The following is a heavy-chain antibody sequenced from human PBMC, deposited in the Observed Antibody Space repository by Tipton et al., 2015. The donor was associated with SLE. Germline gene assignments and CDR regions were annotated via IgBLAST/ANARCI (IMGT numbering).Heavy chain of an antibody. J-gene: IGHJ5*01. V-gene: IGHV3-23*01. CDR2: TSANGGGT. CDR1: GFTFRNYA. D-gene: IGHD6-13*01. Sequence: SLRLSCAAPGFTFRNYAMTWVRQAPGKGLEWVSATSANGGGTYYADSVEGRFTISRDNSKNTLYLQMNNLRADDTAVYYCAKMWKYSSTWYDSWGQGTLVTVPS. CDR3: AKMWKYSSTWYDS.